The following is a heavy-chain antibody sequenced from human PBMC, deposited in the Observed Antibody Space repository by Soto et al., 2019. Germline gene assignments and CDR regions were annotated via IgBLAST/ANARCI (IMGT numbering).Heavy chain of an antibody. Sequence: GGPLRLSCAASGFTFSSNAMSWVSQAPGKGLEWVSAISGSGGSTYYADTVKGRFTISRDNSKNTLYLQMNSLRAEDTSLYYCAKSYEWLVRNNYFDYWGQGTLVTVSS. CDR1: GFTFSSNA. V-gene: IGHV3-23*01. D-gene: IGHD6-19*01. CDR2: ISGSGGST. J-gene: IGHJ4*02. CDR3: AKSYEWLVRNNYFDY.